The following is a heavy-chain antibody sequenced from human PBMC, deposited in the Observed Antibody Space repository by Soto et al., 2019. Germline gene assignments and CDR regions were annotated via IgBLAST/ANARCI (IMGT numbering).Heavy chain of an antibody. CDR3: ARQRTTVVTQAYFDH. CDR2: IYYSGRT. D-gene: IGHD2-21*02. J-gene: IGHJ4*02. V-gene: IGHV4-39*01. Sequence: SETLSLTCIVSGESISSSSYYWVWIRQPPGKGLEWIGSIYYSGRTYYNPSFKSRVTISIDTSKNQFSLKLSSVTATDTAVYCCARQRTTVVTQAYFDHWGQGALVTVSS. CDR1: GESISSSSYY.